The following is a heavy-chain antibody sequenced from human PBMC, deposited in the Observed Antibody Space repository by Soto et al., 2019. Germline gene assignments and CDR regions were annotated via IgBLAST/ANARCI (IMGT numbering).Heavy chain of an antibody. CDR1: GFSLSNARMG. CDR2: IFSNDEK. D-gene: IGHD2-2*02. CDR3: ARLHDPRYCSSTSCYTVDY. Sequence: ESGPTLVNPTETLTLTCTVSGFSLSNARMGVSWIRQPPGKALEWLAHIFSNDEKSYSTSLKSRLTISKDTSKSQVVLTMTNMDPVDTATYYCARLHDPRYCSSTSCYTVDYWGQGTQVTVSS. V-gene: IGHV2-26*01. J-gene: IGHJ4*02.